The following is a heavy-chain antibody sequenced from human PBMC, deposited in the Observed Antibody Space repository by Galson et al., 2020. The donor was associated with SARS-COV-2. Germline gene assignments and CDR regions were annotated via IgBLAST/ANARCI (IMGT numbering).Heavy chain of an antibody. V-gene: IGHV3-23*01. D-gene: IGHD7-27*01. CDR3: AKDFNWGPSA. CDR1: GFTFSSWA. J-gene: IGHJ5*02. Sequence: GESLKISCAASGFTFSSWAMIWVRQAPGKGLEMVSSLSGSGGNICYADSVKGRFTISRDNSKNTLYLQMNSLRVEDTAIYYCAKDFNWGPSAWGQGTLVTVSS. CDR2: LSGSGGNI.